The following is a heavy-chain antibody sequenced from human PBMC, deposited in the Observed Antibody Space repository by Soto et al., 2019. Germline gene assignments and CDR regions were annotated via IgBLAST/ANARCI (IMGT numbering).Heavy chain of an antibody. Sequence: EVQLLESGGGLVQPGGSLRLSCAASGFTFSSYAMSWVRQAPGKGLEWVSAISGSGGSTYYADSVKGRFTISRDKSKNTRYLQMNSLRAEDTAVYYCKSIAVAGFEKYCFDPWGQGTLVTVSS. CDR2: ISGSGGST. V-gene: IGHV3-23*01. CDR1: GFTFSSYA. D-gene: IGHD6-19*01. J-gene: IGHJ5*02. CDR3: KSIAVAGFEKYCFDP.